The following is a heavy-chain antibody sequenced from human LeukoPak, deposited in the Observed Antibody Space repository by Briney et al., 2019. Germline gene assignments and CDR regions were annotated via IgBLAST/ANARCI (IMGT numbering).Heavy chain of an antibody. CDR3: ARHPSGDFYASGPFEL. J-gene: IGHJ1*01. CDR1: GFTFSSYA. D-gene: IGHD3-10*01. Sequence: GGSLRLSCAASGFTFSSYAMSWVRQAPGKGLEWVSAISGSGGSTYYADSVKGRFTISRDNSKDTLYLQMNSLEASDTAMYYCARHPSGDFYASGPFELWGQGTLVSVSS. CDR2: ISGSGGST. V-gene: IGHV3-23*01.